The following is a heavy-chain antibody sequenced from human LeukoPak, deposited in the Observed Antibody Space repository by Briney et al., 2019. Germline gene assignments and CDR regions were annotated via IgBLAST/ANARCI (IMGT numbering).Heavy chain of an antibody. CDR2: IYYSGST. V-gene: IGHV4-59*01. CDR1: GGSFSGYY. CDR3: AGAEEMERPPPLQGYYYMDV. J-gene: IGHJ6*03. D-gene: IGHD1-1*01. Sequence: PSETLSLTCAVYGGSFSGYYWSWIRQPPGKGLEWIGYIYYSGSTHYNPSLTSRVTISADTSKKQFSLKLRSVTGADTAVYYFAGAEEMERPPPLQGYYYMDVWGKGTTVTVSS.